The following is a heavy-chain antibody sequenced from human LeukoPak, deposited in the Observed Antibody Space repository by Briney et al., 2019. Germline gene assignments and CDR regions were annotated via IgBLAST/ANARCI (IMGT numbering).Heavy chain of an antibody. Sequence: GASVKVSCKASGYTFTSFDINWVRQATGQGLEWMGWMNPNTGNTGYAQKLQGRVTMTTDTSTSTAYMELRSLRSDDTAVYYCVREENWFDPWGQGTLVTVSS. CDR2: MNPNTGNT. CDR3: VREENWFDP. J-gene: IGHJ5*02. CDR1: GYTFTSFD. V-gene: IGHV1-8*01.